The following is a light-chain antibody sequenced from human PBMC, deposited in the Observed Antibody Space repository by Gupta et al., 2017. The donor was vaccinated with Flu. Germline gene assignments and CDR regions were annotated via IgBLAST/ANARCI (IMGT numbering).Light chain of an antibody. Sequence: DIQMTQSPSTLSSSVGDRVTITCRASQSISSWLAWYQQKPGKAPKLLIYKASSLESGVPSRFSGSGSGTEFTLTISSLQPDDFATYYCQQYNSYPYSFGQGTKLEIK. V-gene: IGKV1-5*03. J-gene: IGKJ2*03. CDR3: QQYNSYPYS. CDR2: KAS. CDR1: QSISSW.